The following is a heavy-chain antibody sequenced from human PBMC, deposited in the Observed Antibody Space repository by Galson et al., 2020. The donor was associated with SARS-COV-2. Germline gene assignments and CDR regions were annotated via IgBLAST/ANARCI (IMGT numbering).Heavy chain of an antibody. CDR2: VSSSGYDT. J-gene: IGHJ4*01. Sequence: GESLKISCAASGFVFSDHYMNWIRQTPGKGLEWVSYVSSSGYDTTYADSVKGRFTISRDNDNNSLFLQMDSLRGEDTAIYFCARSTQRGWQLLPFDLWGHGTLVTVSS. V-gene: IGHV3-11*03. D-gene: IGHD2-15*01. CDR3: ARSTQRGWQLLPFDL. CDR1: GFVFSDHY.